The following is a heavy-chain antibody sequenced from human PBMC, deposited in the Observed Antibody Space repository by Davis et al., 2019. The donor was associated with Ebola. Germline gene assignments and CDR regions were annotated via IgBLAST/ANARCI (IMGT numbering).Heavy chain of an antibody. CDR2: INAGSSRK. CDR3: AKDTSNVWFDV. Sequence: GGSLRLSCAASGFTFSNYDMNWVRQAPGKGLEWVSNINAGSSRKSYADSVKGRFTISRDNAKNSLYLQMNSLGDEDTAIYYCAKDTSNVWFDVWGQGTMVTVAS. V-gene: IGHV3-48*02. D-gene: IGHD6-19*01. J-gene: IGHJ3*01. CDR1: GFTFSNYD.